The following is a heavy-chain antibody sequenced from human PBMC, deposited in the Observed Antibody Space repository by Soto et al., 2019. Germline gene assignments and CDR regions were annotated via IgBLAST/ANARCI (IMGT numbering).Heavy chain of an antibody. CDR1: GGSISRGGYY. J-gene: IGHJ4*02. CDR2: IYYSGST. Sequence: QVQLQESGPGLVKPSQTLSLTCTVSGGSISRGGYYWSWIRQHPGKGLEWIGYIYYSGSTYYNPSLKSRVTLSVDTSKNHFSLKLSSVTAADTAMYYYAKTVVRGVIYYFDYWGQGTLVTVSS. CDR3: AKTVVRGVIYYFDY. D-gene: IGHD3-10*01. V-gene: IGHV4-31*03.